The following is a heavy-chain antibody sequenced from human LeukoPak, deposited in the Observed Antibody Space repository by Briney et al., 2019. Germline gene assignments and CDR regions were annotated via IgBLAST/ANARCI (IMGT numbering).Heavy chain of an antibody. J-gene: IGHJ4*02. CDR3: VRGRGSRWYFDY. D-gene: IGHD6-13*01. Sequence: GRSLRRSCAASGFAFSRYGMHWVRQAPGKGLEWVAVIWDDGSNQKYADSVKGRFTISRDNSKNTLYLQMNSLRAEDTAVYYCVRGRGSRWYFDYWGQGSLVTVSS. CDR1: GFAFSRYG. CDR2: IWDDGSNQ. V-gene: IGHV3-33*01.